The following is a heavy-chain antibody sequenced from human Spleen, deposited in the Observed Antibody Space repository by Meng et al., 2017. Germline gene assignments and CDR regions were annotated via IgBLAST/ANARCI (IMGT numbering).Heavy chain of an antibody. CDR2: MSGSSSYI. J-gene: IGHJ4*02. D-gene: IGHD4-11*01. CDR1: GFTFSRFA. V-gene: IGHV3-21*04. Sequence: GESLKISCAASGFTFSRFAMNWVRQAPGKGLEWVSSMSGSSSYINYADSVKGRFTISRDNSKNTLHLQMNSVRAEDTAIYYCAKVARYYSNYYLDYWGQGTLVTVSS. CDR3: AKVARYYSNYYLDY.